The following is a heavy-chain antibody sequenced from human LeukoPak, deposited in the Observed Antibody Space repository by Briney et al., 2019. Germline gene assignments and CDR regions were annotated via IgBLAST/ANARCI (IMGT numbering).Heavy chain of an antibody. D-gene: IGHD3-22*01. J-gene: IGHJ4*02. CDR2: ISSSGSTI. V-gene: IGHV3-11*01. CDR3: AGYDSSGYYPRY. CDR1: GFTSSDYY. Sequence: GGSLRLSCAASGFTSSDYYMSWIRQTPGKGLEWVSYISSSGSTIYYADSVKGRFTISRDNAKNSLYLQMNSLRAEDTAVYYCAGYDSSGYYPRYWGQGTLVTVSS.